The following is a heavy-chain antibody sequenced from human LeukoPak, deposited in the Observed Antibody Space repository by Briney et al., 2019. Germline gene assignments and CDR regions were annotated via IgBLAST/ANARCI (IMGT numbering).Heavy chain of an antibody. J-gene: IGHJ4*02. V-gene: IGHV3-33*06. Sequence: GGSLRLSCAASGFTFSSYGMHWVRQAPGKGLEWVAIIWHDGNNKYYADSVKGRFTISRDNSKNTLYLQMNSLRAEDTALYYCANHRPYYYFYYWGQGTLVTVSS. D-gene: IGHD2-21*01. CDR3: ANHRPYYYFYY. CDR2: IWHDGNNK. CDR1: GFTFSSYG.